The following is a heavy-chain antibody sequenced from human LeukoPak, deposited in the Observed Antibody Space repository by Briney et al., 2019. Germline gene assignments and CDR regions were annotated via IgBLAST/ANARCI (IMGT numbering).Heavy chain of an antibody. Sequence: SGRSLRLSCAASGFTFSSYGMHWVRQAPGKGLEWVAVIWYDGSNKYYADSVKGRFTISRDNSKNTLYLQMNSLRAEDTAVYYCAREVFGRRWLQSPYFQHWGQGTLVTVSS. J-gene: IGHJ1*01. CDR3: AREVFGRRWLQSPYFQH. V-gene: IGHV3-33*01. CDR1: GFTFSSYG. CDR2: IWYDGSNK. D-gene: IGHD5-24*01.